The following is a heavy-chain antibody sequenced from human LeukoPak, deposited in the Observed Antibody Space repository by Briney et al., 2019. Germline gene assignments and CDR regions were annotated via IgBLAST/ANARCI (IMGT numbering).Heavy chain of an antibody. J-gene: IGHJ3*01. CDR2: INLKNGGT. Sequence: GASVKVSCKASGYIFTDYYMHWVGQAPGQGLEWMGWINLKNGGTLYAQKFQGRVTMTRDTSISTAYMELSWLRPDDSALYYCAPISVPGQYCSSSTCYYAFDFWGQGTLVTVS. CDR3: APISVPGQYCSSSTCYYAFDF. D-gene: IGHD2-2*01. CDR1: GYIFTDYY. V-gene: IGHV1-2*02.